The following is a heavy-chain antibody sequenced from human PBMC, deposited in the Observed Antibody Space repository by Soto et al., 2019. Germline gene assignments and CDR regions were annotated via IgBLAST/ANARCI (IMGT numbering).Heavy chain of an antibody. CDR1: GGSVSSGSYY. CDR2: IYYSGST. CDR3: ASHYYDSSGPHDY. V-gene: IGHV4-61*01. D-gene: IGHD3-22*01. Sequence: SETLSLTCTVSGGSVSSGSYYWSWIRQPPGKGLEWIGYIYYSGSTNYNPSLKSRITISVDTSKNQFSLKLSSVTAADTAVYYCASHYYDSSGPHDYWGQGTLVTVSS. J-gene: IGHJ4*02.